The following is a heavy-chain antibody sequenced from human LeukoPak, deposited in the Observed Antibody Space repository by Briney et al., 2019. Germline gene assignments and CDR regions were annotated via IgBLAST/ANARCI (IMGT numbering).Heavy chain of an antibody. CDR3: ARFTWELRGGFDY. CDR2: IYYSGNT. CDR1: DGSISSSSYY. V-gene: IGHV4-39*07. Sequence: SETLSLTCTVSDGSISSSSYYWGWIRQPPGKGLEWIGNIYYSGNTYYNPSLKSRVTISVDTSKNQFSLKLSSVTAADTAVYYCARFTWELRGGFDYWGQGTLVTVSS. J-gene: IGHJ4*02. D-gene: IGHD1-26*01.